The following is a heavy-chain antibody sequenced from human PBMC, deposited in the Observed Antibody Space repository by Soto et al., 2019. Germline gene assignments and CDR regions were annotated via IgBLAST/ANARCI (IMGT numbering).Heavy chain of an antibody. Sequence: GGSLRLPCAASGFTFSSYAMSWVRQAPGKGLEWVSAISGSGGSTYYADSVKGRFTISRDNSKNTLYLQMNSLRAEDTAVYYCAKNPVLLWFGELFSYYFDYWGQGTLVTVSS. J-gene: IGHJ4*02. CDR3: AKNPVLLWFGELFSYYFDY. CDR2: ISGSGGST. CDR1: GFTFSSYA. D-gene: IGHD3-10*01. V-gene: IGHV3-23*01.